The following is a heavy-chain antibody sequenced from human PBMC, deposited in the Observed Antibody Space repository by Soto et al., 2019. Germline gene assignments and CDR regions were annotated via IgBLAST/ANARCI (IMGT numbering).Heavy chain of an antibody. D-gene: IGHD2-2*01. V-gene: IGHV3-30*04. Sequence: QVQLVESGGGVIQPGRSLRLSCAASGFTFNYYAMHWVRQAPGKGLEWVAVISPDGRNAFYVDSVKGRFTISRDNSKYTLYVKMTSPRATYTGFYYCATDVMSACVSSTSCHRLADSSLAPWGKVPLVTVSS. CDR1: GFTFNYYA. J-gene: IGHJ5*02. CDR3: ATDVMSACVSSTSCHRLADSSLAP. CDR2: ISPDGRNA.